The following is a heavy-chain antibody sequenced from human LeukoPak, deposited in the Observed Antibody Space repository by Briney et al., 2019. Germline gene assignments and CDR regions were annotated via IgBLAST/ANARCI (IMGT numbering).Heavy chain of an antibody. CDR3: ATFRFLGT. CDR2: IKPGGNEK. D-gene: IGHD3-3*01. Sequence: PGGSLRRTCAASGFTFSSYWMTRVRQGPGKGLEWVANIKPGGNEKYYVDSVKGRFTISRDNVKNSLYLQMNSLRAEDTAIYYCATFRFLGTWGQGTMVTVSS. J-gene: IGHJ3*01. CDR1: GFTFSSYW. V-gene: IGHV3-7*03.